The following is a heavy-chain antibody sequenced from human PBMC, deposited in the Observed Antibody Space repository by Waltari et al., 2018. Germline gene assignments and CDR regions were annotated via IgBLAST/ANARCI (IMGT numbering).Heavy chain of an antibody. CDR1: GGSISSGGYY. CDR3: ARAYYYDSSGYPGFGY. Sequence: QVQLQESGPGLVKPSQTLSLTCTVSGGSISSGGYYWSWIRQHPGKGLEWIGYIFHIGSTYYNPSLKSRVTISVDRSKNQFSLKLSSVTAADTAVYYCARAYYYDSSGYPGFGYWGQGTLVTVSS. D-gene: IGHD3-22*01. CDR2: IFHIGST. J-gene: IGHJ4*02. V-gene: IGHV4-31*03.